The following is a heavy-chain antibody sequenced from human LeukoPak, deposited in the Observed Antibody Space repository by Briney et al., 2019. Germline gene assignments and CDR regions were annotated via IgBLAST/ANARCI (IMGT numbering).Heavy chain of an antibody. V-gene: IGHV4-34*01. J-gene: IGHJ4*02. Sequence: SETLSLTRAVYGGSFSGYYWSWIRQPPGKGLEWIGEINHSGSTNYNPSLKSRVTISVDTSKNQFSLKLSSVTAADTAVYYCARGRRGSGWYRRVGYYFDYWGQGTLVTVSS. CDR3: ARGRRGSGWYRRVGYYFDY. CDR2: INHSGST. CDR1: GGSFSGYY. D-gene: IGHD6-19*01.